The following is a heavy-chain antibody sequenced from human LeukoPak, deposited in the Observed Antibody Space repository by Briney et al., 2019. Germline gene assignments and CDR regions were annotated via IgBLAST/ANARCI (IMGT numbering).Heavy chain of an antibody. CDR3: ARTSGIVGDTTRGDFDY. D-gene: IGHD1-26*01. CDR2: INTNTGNP. Sequence: ASVKVSCKASGYTFTSYAMNWVRQATGQGLEWMGWINTNTGNPTYAQGFTGRFVFSLDTSVSTAYLQISSLKAEDTAVYYCARTSGIVGDTTRGDFDYWGQGTLVTVSS. V-gene: IGHV7-4-1*02. CDR1: GYTFTSYA. J-gene: IGHJ4*02.